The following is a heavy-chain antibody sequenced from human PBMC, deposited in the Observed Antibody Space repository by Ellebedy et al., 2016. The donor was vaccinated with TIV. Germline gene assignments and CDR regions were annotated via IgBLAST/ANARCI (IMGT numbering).Heavy chain of an antibody. D-gene: IGHD3-22*01. V-gene: IGHV3-9*01. J-gene: IGHJ4*02. Sequence: PGGSLRLSCAASGFTFEDYAMYWVRQAPGKGLEWVSAFSWNSGSIGYADSVKGRFTISRDNGKNSLYLQMNSLRAEDTALYLCRASSGYYGNDYWGRGTLVTVSS. CDR2: FSWNSGSI. CDR1: GFTFEDYA. CDR3: RASSGYYGNDY.